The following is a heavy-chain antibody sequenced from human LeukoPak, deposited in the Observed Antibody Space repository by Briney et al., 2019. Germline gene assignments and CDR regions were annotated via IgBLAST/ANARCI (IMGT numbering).Heavy chain of an antibody. D-gene: IGHD3-9*01. CDR1: GGSISSHSYI. CDR3: AAVLTGYLEY. Sequence: PSETLSLTCAVSGGSISSHSYIWGWIRQSPAKGLEWIGSIYFTGSEYYSPSLKSRVTISVDTSKNHFSLRLSSVTAADTAVYYCAAVLTGYLEYWGQGTQVIVSS. J-gene: IGHJ4*02. CDR2: IYFTGSE. V-gene: IGHV4-39*02.